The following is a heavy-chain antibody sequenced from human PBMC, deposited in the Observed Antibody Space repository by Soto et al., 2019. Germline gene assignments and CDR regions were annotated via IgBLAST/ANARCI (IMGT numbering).Heavy chain of an antibody. J-gene: IGHJ5*02. D-gene: IGHD3-9*01. Sequence: ASVKVSCKASGYTFTSYGISWVRRAPGQGLEWMGWISAYNGNTNYAQKLQGRVTMTTDTSTSTAYMELRSLRSDDTAVYYCAREGHYDILTGYFHQTWTRFDPWGQGTMVTVSS. CDR2: ISAYNGNT. V-gene: IGHV1-18*01. CDR1: GYTFTSYG. CDR3: AREGHYDILTGYFHQTWTRFDP.